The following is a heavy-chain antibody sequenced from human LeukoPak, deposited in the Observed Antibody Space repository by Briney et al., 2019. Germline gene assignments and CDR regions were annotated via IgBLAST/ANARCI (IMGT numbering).Heavy chain of an antibody. J-gene: IGHJ4*02. D-gene: IGHD6-19*01. CDR3: GREGDGGWIEH. Sequence: PGGSLRLSCAASGFVLSKNDMHWVRHVTGKGLEWVSGIGTGGDTYYPGSVKGRFSIFRESAKNSLYLQMKSLTVGDTGVYYCGREGDGGWIEHWGQGTLVTVPS. CDR2: IGTGGDT. CDR1: GFVLSKND. V-gene: IGHV3-13*01.